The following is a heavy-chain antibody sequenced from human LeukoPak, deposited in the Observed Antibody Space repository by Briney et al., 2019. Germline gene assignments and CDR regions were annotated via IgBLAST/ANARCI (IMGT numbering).Heavy chain of an antibody. J-gene: IGHJ5*02. D-gene: IGHD2-15*01. CDR3: ARCSGGSCEQGWFDP. V-gene: IGHV4-59*01. CDR2: IYYSGST. CDR1: GGSISSYY. Sequence: SETLSLTCTVSGGSISSYYWSWIRQPPGKGLEWIGYIYYSGSTNYNPSFKSRVTISVDTSKNQFSLKLSSVTAADTAVYYCARCSGGSCEQGWFDPWGQGTLVTVSS.